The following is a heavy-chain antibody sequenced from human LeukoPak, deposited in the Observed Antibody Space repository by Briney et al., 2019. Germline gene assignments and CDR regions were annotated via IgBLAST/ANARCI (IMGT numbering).Heavy chain of an antibody. CDR1: GFTFSTYA. CDR3: AKGDTN. CDR2: IHSDGSNK. Sequence: GGSLRLSCAASGFTFSTYAMHWVRQAPGKGLEWVSFIHSDGSNKYYAHSVKGRFTISRDNSKNTLYLQMNSLRTEDTAVYYCAKGDTNWGQGTLVTVSS. J-gene: IGHJ4*02. D-gene: IGHD1-26*01. V-gene: IGHV3-30*02.